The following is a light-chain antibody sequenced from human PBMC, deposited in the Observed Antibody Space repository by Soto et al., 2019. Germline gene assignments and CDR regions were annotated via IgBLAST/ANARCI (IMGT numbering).Light chain of an antibody. Sequence: QFALTQPASVSGSPGQSITISCTGTSSDVGGYNYVSWYQQHPGKAPKLMIYDVSNRPSGVSNRFSGSKAGNTASLTISGLQGEDEADYYCSSYTSSSTYVVFGGGTKLTVL. CDR2: DVS. V-gene: IGLV2-14*01. CDR3: SSYTSSSTYVV. J-gene: IGLJ2*01. CDR1: SSDVGGYNY.